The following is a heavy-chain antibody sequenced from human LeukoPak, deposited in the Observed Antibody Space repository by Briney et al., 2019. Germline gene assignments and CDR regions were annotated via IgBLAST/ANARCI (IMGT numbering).Heavy chain of an antibody. Sequence: PSETLSLTCTVSGGSISSYYWSWIRQPPGKGLEWIGYIYYSGSTNYNLSLKSRVTISVDTSKNQFSLKLSSVTAADTAVYYCAREYHDILTGYFYFDYWGQGTLVTVSS. CDR2: IYYSGST. CDR1: GGSISSYY. D-gene: IGHD3-9*01. V-gene: IGHV4-59*01. J-gene: IGHJ4*02. CDR3: AREYHDILTGYFYFDY.